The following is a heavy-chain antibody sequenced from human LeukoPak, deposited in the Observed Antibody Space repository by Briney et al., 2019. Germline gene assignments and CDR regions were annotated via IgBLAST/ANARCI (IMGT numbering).Heavy chain of an antibody. CDR1: GYTFTGYY. V-gene: IGHV1-2*02. CDR2: INPNSGGT. CDR3: ARVRQQWLVVVGNSAFDI. J-gene: IGHJ3*02. Sequence: ASVKVSCKASGYTFTGYYMHWVRQAPGQGLEWMGWINPNSGGTNYAQKFQGRVTMTRDTSISTAYMELSRLRSDDTAVYYCARVRQQWLVVVGNSAFDIWGQGTMATVSS. D-gene: IGHD6-19*01.